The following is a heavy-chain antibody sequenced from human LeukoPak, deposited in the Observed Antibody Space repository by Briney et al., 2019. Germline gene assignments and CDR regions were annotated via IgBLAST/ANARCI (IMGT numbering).Heavy chain of an antibody. CDR1: GYTFTDYD. J-gene: IGHJ4*02. D-gene: IGHD7-27*01. CDR2: MNPKSGFT. Sequence: GASVKVSCKTSGYTFTDYDNNWVRQATGQGLEWVGWMNPKSGFTGSAQRFQGRVTMTRDTSTNTAYMELRSLRFEDTAIYYCTRVWGSIDYWGQGTLVTVSS. V-gene: IGHV1-8*01. CDR3: TRVWGSIDY.